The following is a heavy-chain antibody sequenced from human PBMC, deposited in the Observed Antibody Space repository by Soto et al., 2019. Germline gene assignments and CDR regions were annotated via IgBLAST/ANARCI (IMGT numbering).Heavy chain of an antibody. Sequence: SETLSLTCAVYGGSFSSYHWSWIRQTPGKGLEWIGEFNHLTTTNYNASLKSRIIISLDTPKNQCSLKLSSVTAADTAVYYCARGYDTALAPIFWGQGILVTVSS. V-gene: IGHV4-34*01. CDR2: FNHLTTT. CDR3: ARGYDTALAPIF. J-gene: IGHJ4*02. D-gene: IGHD5-18*01. CDR1: GGSFSSYH.